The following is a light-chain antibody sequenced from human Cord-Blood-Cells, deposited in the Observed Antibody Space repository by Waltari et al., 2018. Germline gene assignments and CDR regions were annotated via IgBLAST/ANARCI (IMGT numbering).Light chain of an antibody. CDR3: QSYDSSLSVWV. V-gene: IGLV1-40*01. CDR2: GTI. CDR1: SSNIGAGYD. Sequence: QSVLTQPPSVSGAPGQRVTISCTGSSSNIGAGYDVHWYQQLPGTAPKLLIYGTINGPAGVPDRFSGSKSGTSASLAITGLQAEDEADYYCQSYDSSLSVWVFGGGTKLTVL. J-gene: IGLJ3*02.